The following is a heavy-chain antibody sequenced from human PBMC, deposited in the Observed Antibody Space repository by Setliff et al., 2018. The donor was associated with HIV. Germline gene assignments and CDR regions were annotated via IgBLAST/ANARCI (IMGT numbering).Heavy chain of an antibody. CDR1: GESFSGYY. V-gene: IGHV4-34*01. CDR2: ISHSGTT. J-gene: IGHJ6*03. Sequence: SETLSLTCAVYGESFSGYYWTWIRQPPGKGLEWIGEISHSGTTNYNPSLKSRVTISVDTSKNQFSLKLNSVTAADTAVYYCTSEAWTSYRSSSGYYYYYMDVWGKGTTVTVSS. CDR3: TSEAWTSYRSSSGYYYYYMDV. D-gene: IGHD6-6*01.